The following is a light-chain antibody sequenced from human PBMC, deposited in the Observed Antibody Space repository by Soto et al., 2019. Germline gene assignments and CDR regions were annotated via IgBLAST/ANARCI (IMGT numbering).Light chain of an antibody. CDR3: QSYDSSLSGYV. CDR2: GNS. Sequence: QSVLTQPPSVTGAPGQRVTISCTGSSSNIGAGYDVHWYQQLPGTAAKRLIYGNSNRPAGVPDRFSGSKSGTSASLAITGLQAEDEADYYCQSYDSSLSGYVFGTGTKVTGL. CDR1: SSNIGAGYD. J-gene: IGLJ1*01. V-gene: IGLV1-40*01.